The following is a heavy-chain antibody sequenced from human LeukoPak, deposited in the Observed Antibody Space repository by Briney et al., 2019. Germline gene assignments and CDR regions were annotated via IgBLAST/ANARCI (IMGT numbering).Heavy chain of an antibody. V-gene: IGHV3-48*01. CDR3: ARSHGSGFYNY. D-gene: IGHD3-10*01. J-gene: IGHJ4*02. CDR2: ISSSSSTI. CDR1: GFTFSSYS. Sequence: GGFLRLSCAASGFTFSSYSMNWVRQAPGKGLEWVSYISSSSSTIYYADSVKGRFTISRDNAKNSLYLQMNSLRAEDTAVYYCARSHGSGFYNYWGQGTLVTVSS.